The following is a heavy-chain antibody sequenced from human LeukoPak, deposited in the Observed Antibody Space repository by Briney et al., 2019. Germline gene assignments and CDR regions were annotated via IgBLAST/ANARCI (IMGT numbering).Heavy chain of an antibody. D-gene: IGHD5-18*01. V-gene: IGHV5-51*01. J-gene: IGHJ3*02. CDR2: IYPGDSDT. Sequence: GESLKISCKGSGYSFTSYWIGWVRQMPGKGLEWMGIIYPGDSDTRYSPSFQGQVTISADKSISTAYLQWSSLKASDTAMYYRARRRLRGYSYGTPAAPHDAFDIRGQGTMVTVSS. CDR3: ARRRLRGYSYGTPAAPHDAFDI. CDR1: GYSFTSYW.